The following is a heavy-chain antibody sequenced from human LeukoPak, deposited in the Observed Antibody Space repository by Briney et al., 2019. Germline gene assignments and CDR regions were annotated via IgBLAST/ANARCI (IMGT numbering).Heavy chain of an antibody. CDR3: ARRHLIGNGYFDH. J-gene: IGHJ4*02. CDR1: GYAFTNYG. D-gene: IGHD1-1*01. Sequence: ASVKVSCKASGYAFTNYGVGWLRLAPGQGLRWLGWISTFNGNTNYAQIVQDRVTMTTDTSTNTAYLELRSLRSDDTAVYYCARRHLIGNGYFDHWGQGTLVTVSS. CDR2: ISTFNGNT. V-gene: IGHV1-18*01.